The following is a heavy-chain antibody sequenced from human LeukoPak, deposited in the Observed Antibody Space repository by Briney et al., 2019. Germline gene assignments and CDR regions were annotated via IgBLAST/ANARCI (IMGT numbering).Heavy chain of an antibody. J-gene: IGHJ3*02. CDR1: GGSFSGYY. CDR2: VWYDGSHE. V-gene: IGHV3-33*08. Sequence: LSLTCAVYGGSFSGYYWSWIRQPPGKGLEWVALVWYDGSHEFYADSVKGRFTISRDNSNNKVYLQMNNLRAEDTAVYYCARDGHPYFDFWSNYYHAFDIWGQGTLVTVSS. D-gene: IGHD3-3*01. CDR3: ARDGHPYFDFWSNYYHAFDI.